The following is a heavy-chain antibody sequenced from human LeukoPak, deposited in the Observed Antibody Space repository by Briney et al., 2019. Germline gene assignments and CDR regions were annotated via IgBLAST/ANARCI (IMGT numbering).Heavy chain of an antibody. Sequence: PSETLSLTCTVSGGSISSYYWSWIRQPPGKGLEWIGYIYYSGSTNYNPSLKSRVTISVDTSKNQFSLKLSSVTAADTAVYYCARGYYDSSGYPTYWYFDLWGRGTLLTVSS. V-gene: IGHV4-59*01. CDR3: ARGYYDSSGYPTYWYFDL. CDR2: IYYSGST. CDR1: GGSISSYY. J-gene: IGHJ2*01. D-gene: IGHD3-22*01.